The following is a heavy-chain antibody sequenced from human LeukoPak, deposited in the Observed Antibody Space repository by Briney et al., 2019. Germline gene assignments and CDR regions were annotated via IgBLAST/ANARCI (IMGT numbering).Heavy chain of an antibody. CDR1: SGSISSYY. Sequence: PSETLSLTCTVSSGSISSYYWSWIRQPPGKGLEWIGYIYYSGNTNYNPSLKSRVTISVDTSKNQFSLKLSSVTAADTAVYYCARHRYDPTAFDYWGQGTLVTVSS. J-gene: IGHJ4*02. V-gene: IGHV4-59*08. D-gene: IGHD5-12*01. CDR3: ARHRYDPTAFDY. CDR2: IYYSGNT.